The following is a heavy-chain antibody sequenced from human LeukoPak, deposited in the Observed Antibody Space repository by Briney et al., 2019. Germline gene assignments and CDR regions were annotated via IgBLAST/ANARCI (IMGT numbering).Heavy chain of an antibody. CDR1: GFTFSTYA. V-gene: IGHV3-30-3*01. D-gene: IGHD3-10*01. Sequence: GRSLRLSCAASGFTFSTYAMHWVRQAPGKGLEWLALISWDGATKYYADSVKGRFSISRDNSKNTLFLQMSSLRPEDTSVYYCARVYGELSHFDYWGQGTLVTVSS. CDR2: ISWDGATK. J-gene: IGHJ4*02. CDR3: ARVYGELSHFDY.